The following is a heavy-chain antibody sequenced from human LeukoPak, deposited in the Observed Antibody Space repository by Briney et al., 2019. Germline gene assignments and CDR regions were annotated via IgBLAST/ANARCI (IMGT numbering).Heavy chain of an antibody. CDR3: ARDYKRAMATGY. Sequence: ASVKVSCKASGYTFTGYYMHWVRQAPGQGLEWMGWINPNSGGTNYAHKFQGRVTMTRDTSISTAYMELSRLRSDDTAVYYCARDYKRAMATGYWGPGTLVTVSS. CDR2: INPNSGGT. V-gene: IGHV1-2*07. CDR1: GYTFTGYY. J-gene: IGHJ4*02. D-gene: IGHD5-18*01.